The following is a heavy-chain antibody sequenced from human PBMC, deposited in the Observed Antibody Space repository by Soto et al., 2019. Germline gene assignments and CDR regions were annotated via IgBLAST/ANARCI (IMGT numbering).Heavy chain of an antibody. CDR1: GLTFCSYS. J-gene: IGHJ4*02. V-gene: IGHV3-30*03. Sequence: GGSPRISCAASGLTFCSYSMNWVRQAPGKGLEWVAVISYDGSNKYYADSVKGRFTISRDNSKNTLYLQMNSLRAEDTAVYYCARDPNPYYDILTGYPDHWGQGTLVTVSS. CDR2: ISYDGSNK. CDR3: ARDPNPYYDILTGYPDH. D-gene: IGHD3-9*01.